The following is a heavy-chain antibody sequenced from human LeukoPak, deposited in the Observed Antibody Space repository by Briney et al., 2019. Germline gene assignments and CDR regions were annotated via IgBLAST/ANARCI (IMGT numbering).Heavy chain of an antibody. J-gene: IGHJ4*02. CDR3: ARDAKRITMIVVVSDPFDY. V-gene: IGHV1-2*02. CDR1: GYTFTGYY. D-gene: IGHD3-22*01. CDR2: INPNSGGT. Sequence: GASVKVSCKASGYTFTGYYMHWVRQAPGQGLEWMGWINPNSGGTNYAQKLQGRVTMTTDTSTSTAYMELRSLRSDDTAVYYCARDAKRITMIVVVSDPFDYWGQGTLVTVSS.